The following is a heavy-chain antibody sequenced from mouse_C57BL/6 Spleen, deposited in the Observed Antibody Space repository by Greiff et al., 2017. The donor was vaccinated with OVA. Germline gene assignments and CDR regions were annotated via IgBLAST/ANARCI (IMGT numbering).Heavy chain of an antibody. D-gene: IGHD1-1*01. CDR3: ARDYGSSYWYFDV. CDR1: GFTFSAYG. J-gene: IGHJ1*03. V-gene: IGHV5-17*01. CDR2: ISSGSSTI. Sequence: EVKLVESGGGLVKPGGSLKLSCAASGFTFSAYGMHWVRQAPEKGLEWVAYISSGSSTIYYADTVKGRFTISRDNAKNTLFLQMTSLRSEDTAMYYCARDYGSSYWYFDVWGTGTTVTVSS.